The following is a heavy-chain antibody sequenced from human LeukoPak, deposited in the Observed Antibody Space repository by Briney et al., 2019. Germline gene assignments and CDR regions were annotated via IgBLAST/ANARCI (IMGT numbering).Heavy chain of an antibody. CDR3: AREGMATTGNDY. D-gene: IGHD5-24*01. CDR2: IIPILGIA. Sequence: GASVKVSCKASGGTFSSYAISWVRQAPGQGLEWMGRIIPILGIANYAQKFQGRVTITADKSTSTAYMELSSLRSEDTAVYYCAREGMATTGNDYWGQGTLVTVSS. J-gene: IGHJ4*02. V-gene: IGHV1-69*04. CDR1: GGTFSSYA.